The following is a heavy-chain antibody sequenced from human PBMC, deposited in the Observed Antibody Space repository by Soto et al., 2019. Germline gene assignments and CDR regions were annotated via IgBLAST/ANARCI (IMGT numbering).Heavy chain of an antibody. CDR1: GGSISSSSYY. V-gene: IGHV4-39*01. D-gene: IGHD3-22*01. CDR3: ATMYYHDPGWFDP. J-gene: IGHJ5*02. CDR2: LYFSGST. Sequence: SETLSLTCSVSGGSISSSSYYWAWIRQPPGKGLEWIGSLYFSGSTYYNPSFKSRVTISVDTSKNQFSLKLSSVTAADTAVFYCATMYYHDPGWFDPWGQGALVTVS.